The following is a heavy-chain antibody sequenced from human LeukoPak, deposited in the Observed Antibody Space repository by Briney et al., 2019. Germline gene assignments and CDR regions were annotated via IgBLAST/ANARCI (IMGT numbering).Heavy chain of an antibody. CDR1: GFTFDDYA. J-gene: IGHJ4*02. D-gene: IGHD6-13*01. CDR2: ISWDGGST. Sequence: GGSLRLSCAASGFTFDDYAMHWVSQAPGKGLEWVSLISWDGGSTYYADSVKGRFTISRDNSKNSLYLQMNSLRAEDTALYSCAKDIRGSTSWYGLDYWGQGTLVTVSS. V-gene: IGHV3-43D*03. CDR3: AKDIRGSTSWYGLDY.